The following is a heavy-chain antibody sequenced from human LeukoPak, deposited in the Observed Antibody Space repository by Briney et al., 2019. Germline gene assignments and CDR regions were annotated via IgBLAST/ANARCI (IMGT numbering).Heavy chain of an antibody. CDR1: GGTFSSYA. D-gene: IGHD3-10*01. J-gene: IGHJ6*02. V-gene: IGHV1-69*10. CDR2: IIPILGIA. CDR3: AREEYGSGSYYYYYGMDV. Sequence: SVKVSCKASGGTFSSYAISWVRQAPGQGLEWMGWIIPILGIANYAQKFQGRVTITADKSTSTAYMELSSLRSEDTAVYYCAREEYGSGSYYYYYGMDVWGQGTTVTVSS.